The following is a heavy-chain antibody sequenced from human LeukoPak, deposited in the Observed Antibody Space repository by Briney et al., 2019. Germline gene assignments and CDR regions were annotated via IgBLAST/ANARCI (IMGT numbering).Heavy chain of an antibody. Sequence: GGSLRLSCAASGFTFSSYAMHWVRQAPGKGLEWVAVISYDGSNKYYADSVKGRFTISRDNSKNTLYLQMNSLRAEDTAVYYCARDPSLYYYDSSGYYYSDWGQGTLVTVSS. V-gene: IGHV3-30-3*01. CDR2: ISYDGSNK. J-gene: IGHJ4*02. D-gene: IGHD3-22*01. CDR3: ARDPSLYYYDSSGYYYSD. CDR1: GFTFSSYA.